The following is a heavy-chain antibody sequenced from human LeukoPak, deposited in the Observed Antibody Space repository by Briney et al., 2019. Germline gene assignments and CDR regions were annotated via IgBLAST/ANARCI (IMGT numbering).Heavy chain of an antibody. Sequence: SQTLSLTCTVSGGSISSGGYYWSWIRQPPGKGLEWIGEINHSGSTNYNPSLKSRVTISVDTSKNQFSLKLSSVTAADTAVYYCARRHNSSGWYGVRYYFDYWGQGTLVTVSS. D-gene: IGHD6-19*01. J-gene: IGHJ4*02. V-gene: IGHV4-30-2*01. CDR3: ARRHNSSGWYGVRYYFDY. CDR1: GGSISSGGYY. CDR2: INHSGST.